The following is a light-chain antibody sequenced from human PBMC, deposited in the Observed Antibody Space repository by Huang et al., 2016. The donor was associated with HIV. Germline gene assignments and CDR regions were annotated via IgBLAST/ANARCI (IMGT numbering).Light chain of an antibody. CDR3: QQYNDWPPT. CDR1: QSVSNN. J-gene: IGKJ2*01. CDR2: GMS. V-gene: IGKV3-15*01. Sequence: EILMTQSPDTLSVSPGERATLSCRASQSVSNNLAWYQQNPGQAPRLLIYGMSTRATGVPARFSASGSGTEFALTSSSLTSEDFALYFCQQYNDWPPTFGQGTKLEI.